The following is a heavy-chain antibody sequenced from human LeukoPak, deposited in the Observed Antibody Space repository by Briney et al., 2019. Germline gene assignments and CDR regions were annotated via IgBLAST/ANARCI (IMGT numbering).Heavy chain of an antibody. J-gene: IGHJ6*02. D-gene: IGHD1-26*01. CDR2: IYYSGST. CDR1: GGSISSYY. CDR3: ARLRPYSGSYFSPYYYYGMDV. V-gene: IGHV4-59*08. Sequence: SETLSLTCTVSGGSISSYYRSWIRQPPGKGLEWIGYIYYSGSTNYNPSLKSQVTISVDTSKNQFSLKLSSVTAADTAVYYCARLRPYSGSYFSPYYYYGMDVWGQGTTVTVSS.